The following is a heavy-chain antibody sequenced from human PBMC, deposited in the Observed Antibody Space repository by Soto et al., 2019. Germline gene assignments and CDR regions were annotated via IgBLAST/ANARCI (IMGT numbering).Heavy chain of an antibody. V-gene: IGHV4-59*01. J-gene: IGHJ4*02. Sequence: QVQLQESGPGLVKPSETLSLTCTVSGGSISSYYWSWIRQPPGKGLEWIGYIYYSGSTNYNPSLKSRVTISVDTSKNQSSLKLSSVTAADTAVYYCARVNRAIFGVVIDYWGQGTLVTVSS. CDR3: ARVNRAIFGVVIDY. CDR2: IYYSGST. D-gene: IGHD3-3*01. CDR1: GGSISSYY.